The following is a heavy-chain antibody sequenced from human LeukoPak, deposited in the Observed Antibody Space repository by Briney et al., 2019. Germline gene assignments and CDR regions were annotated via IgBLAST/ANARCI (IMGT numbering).Heavy chain of an antibody. V-gene: IGHV3-30*18. D-gene: IGHD6-13*01. CDR1: GFTFSSYG. CDR3: AKGGTAAAGLTFDY. CDR2: ISYDGSNK. Sequence: GRSLRLSCAASGFTFSSYGMHWVRQAPGKGLEWVAVISYDGSNKYYADSVKGRFTISRDNSKNTLYLQMNSLRAEDTAVYYCAKGGTAAAGLTFDYWGQGTLVTVSS. J-gene: IGHJ4*02.